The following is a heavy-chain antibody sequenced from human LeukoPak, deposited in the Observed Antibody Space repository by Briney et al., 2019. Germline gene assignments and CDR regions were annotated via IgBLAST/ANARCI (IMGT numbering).Heavy chain of an antibody. J-gene: IGHJ4*02. Sequence: GGSLRLSCAASGFTFSSYGMHWVRQAPGKGLEWVAVISYDGSNKYYADSAKGRFTISRDNSKNTLYLQMNSLRAEDTAVYYCAKVARSAGYSYGLSDYWGQGTLVTVSS. D-gene: IGHD5-18*01. V-gene: IGHV3-30*18. CDR2: ISYDGSNK. CDR3: AKVARSAGYSYGLSDY. CDR1: GFTFSSYG.